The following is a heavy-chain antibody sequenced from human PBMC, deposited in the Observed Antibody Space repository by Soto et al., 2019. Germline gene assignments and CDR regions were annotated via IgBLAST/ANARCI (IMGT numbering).Heavy chain of an antibody. CDR2: ISSSSSTI. J-gene: IGHJ4*02. Sequence: PGGSLRLSCAASGFTFSSYSMNWVRQAPGKGLEWVSFISSSSSTIYYADSVKGRFTISRDNAKNSLYLQMNSLRAEDTAVYYCARDGTIFGVVIAAHQSAWCDYWGQGTLVTVSS. D-gene: IGHD3-3*01. CDR3: ARDGTIFGVVIAAHQSAWCDY. V-gene: IGHV3-48*01. CDR1: GFTFSSYS.